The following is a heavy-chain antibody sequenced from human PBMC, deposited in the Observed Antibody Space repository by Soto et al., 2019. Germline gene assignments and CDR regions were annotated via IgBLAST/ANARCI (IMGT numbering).Heavy chain of an antibody. CDR1: GGSISSGDYY. J-gene: IGHJ5*02. CDR3: ARERPDGARLDP. Sequence: SETLSLTCTVSGGSISSGDYYWSWIRQPPGKGLEWIGYIYHSGSTYYNQSLKSRVNISVDTSKNQFSLKLSSVTAADTAVYYCARERPDGARLDPWGQGTLVTVSS. V-gene: IGHV4-30-4*01. D-gene: IGHD6-6*01. CDR2: IYHSGST.